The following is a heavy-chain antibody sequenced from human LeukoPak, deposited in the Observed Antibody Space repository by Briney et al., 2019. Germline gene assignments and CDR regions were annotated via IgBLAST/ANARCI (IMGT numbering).Heavy chain of an antibody. CDR3: ARVQFGPTLYYFDY. V-gene: IGHV4-39*07. CDR2: IYYSGST. Sequence: SETLSLTCTVSGGSISSSSYSWGWIRQPPGKGLAWVGSIYYSGSTYYNPFLKSRVTISVDTSKNQFSLKLSSVTAADTAVYYCARVQFGPTLYYFDYWGQGTLVTVFS. D-gene: IGHD3/OR15-3a*01. CDR1: GGSISSSSYS. J-gene: IGHJ4*02.